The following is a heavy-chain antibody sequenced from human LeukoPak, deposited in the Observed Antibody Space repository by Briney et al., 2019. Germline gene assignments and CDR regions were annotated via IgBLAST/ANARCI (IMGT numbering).Heavy chain of an antibody. CDR2: ISSSGRYI. Sequence: PGGSLRLSCAASGFTFSIYSMNWVRQAPGKGPEWVSYISSSGRYIDYADSVKGRFTISRDNAKNPLFLQMNSLTAEDTALYYCARAGDPDYWGQGTLVTVSS. CDR3: ARAGDPDY. CDR1: GFTFSIYS. J-gene: IGHJ4*02. D-gene: IGHD3-10*01. V-gene: IGHV3-21*01.